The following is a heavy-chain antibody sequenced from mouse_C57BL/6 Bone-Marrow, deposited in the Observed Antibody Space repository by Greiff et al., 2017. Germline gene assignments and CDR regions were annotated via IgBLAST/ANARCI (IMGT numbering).Heavy chain of an antibody. D-gene: IGHD1-3*01. CDR3: ARCLTFYYAMDY. J-gene: IGHJ4*01. CDR1: GYTFTSYW. V-gene: IGHV1-55*01. CDR2: LYPGSGST. Sequence: VQLQQPGAELVKPGASVTMSCKASGYTFTSYWITWVKQRPGQDLVWIGDLYPGSGSTNYNQKFKSKATLTVDTSSSTAYMQLTSLTSEDSAVYYCARCLTFYYAMDYWGKGTSVTVSS.